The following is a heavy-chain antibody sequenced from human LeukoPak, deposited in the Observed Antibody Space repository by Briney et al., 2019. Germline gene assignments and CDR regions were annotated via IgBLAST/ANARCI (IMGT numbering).Heavy chain of an antibody. J-gene: IGHJ5*02. CDR1: GFTFSSYA. CDR2: ISGGGGST. D-gene: IGHD2-15*01. V-gene: IGHV3-23*01. CDR3: AKDHRVGQLLLLP. Sequence: GGSLRLSCAASGFTFSSYAMTWVRQAPGMGLEWVSTISGGGGSTYYADSVKGRFTISRDNSKNTLYLQMNNLRAEDTAVHYCAKDHRVGQLLLLPWGQGTLVTVSS.